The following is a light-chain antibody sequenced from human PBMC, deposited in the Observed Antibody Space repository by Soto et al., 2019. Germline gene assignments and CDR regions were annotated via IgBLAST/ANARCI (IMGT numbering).Light chain of an antibody. CDR1: QSISKY. Sequence: DIHMTQSPASLSASVGDRVTITCRASQSISKYLNWYQQKPGKAPKLLIYAASTSQSGVPSRFSGSESGTDFTLTISSLQPEDFGTYFCQQSYNMPFTFGPGTKVDIK. V-gene: IGKV1-39*01. CDR3: QQSYNMPFT. CDR2: AAS. J-gene: IGKJ3*01.